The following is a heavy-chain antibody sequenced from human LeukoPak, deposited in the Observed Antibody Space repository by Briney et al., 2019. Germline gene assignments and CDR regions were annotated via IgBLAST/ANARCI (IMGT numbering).Heavy chain of an antibody. D-gene: IGHD1-14*01. CDR2: ISSSSSYI. Sequence: GGSLRLSCAASGFTFSSYSMNWVRQPPGKGLEWDSSISSSSSYIYYADSVKGRFTTSTDNAKNSLYLQMSSRRAEDMAVYYCAVGKNDFEDVFDIWGEGTMVTVS. V-gene: IGHV3-21*01. CDR3: AVGKNDFEDVFDI. CDR1: GFTFSSYS. J-gene: IGHJ3*02.